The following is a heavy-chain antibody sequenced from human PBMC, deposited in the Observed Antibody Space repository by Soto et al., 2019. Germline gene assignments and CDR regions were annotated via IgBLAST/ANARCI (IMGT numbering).Heavy chain of an antibody. J-gene: IGHJ5*02. Sequence: GGSVRLSCAASGFTFSSYGMHWVRQAPGKGLEWVAVIWYDGSNKYYADSVKGRFTISRDNSKNTLYLQMNSLRAEDTAVYYCARAPGYSYGFHWFDPWGQGTLVTVSS. V-gene: IGHV3-33*01. CDR3: ARAPGYSYGFHWFDP. CDR1: GFTFSSYG. CDR2: IWYDGSNK. D-gene: IGHD5-18*01.